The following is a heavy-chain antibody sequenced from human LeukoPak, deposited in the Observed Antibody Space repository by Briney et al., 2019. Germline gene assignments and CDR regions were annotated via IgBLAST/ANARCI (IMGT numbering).Heavy chain of an antibody. J-gene: IGHJ4*02. CDR2: INPDSGDT. CDR3: ARVHDILGFDY. CDR1: GYTFSGYS. V-gene: IGHV1-2*02. D-gene: IGHD3-9*01. Sequence: AASVKVSCKASGYTFSGYSIHWVRQAPGQGLEWMGWINPDSGDTNYPQKFQGRVTMTRDTSISTAYMELSRLRSDDTAVYYCARVHDILGFDYWGQGTLVTVSS.